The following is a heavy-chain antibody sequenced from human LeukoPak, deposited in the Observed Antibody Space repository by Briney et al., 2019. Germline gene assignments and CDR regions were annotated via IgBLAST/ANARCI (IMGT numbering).Heavy chain of an antibody. CDR1: GFTFSSYA. V-gene: IGHV3-23*01. J-gene: IGHJ3*02. Sequence: SGGSLRLSCAASGFTFSSYAMSWVHQAPGKGLEWVSAISGSGGSTYYADSVKGRFTISRDNSKNTLYLQMNSLRAEDTAVYYCAKVYSLEAATDAFDIWGQGTMVTVSS. D-gene: IGHD5-18*01. CDR3: AKVYSLEAATDAFDI. CDR2: ISGSGGST.